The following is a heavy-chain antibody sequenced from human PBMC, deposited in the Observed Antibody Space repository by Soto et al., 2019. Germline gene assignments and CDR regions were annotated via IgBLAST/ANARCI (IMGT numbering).Heavy chain of an antibody. V-gene: IGHV3-33*01. D-gene: IGHD5-18*01. CDR3: ARGLHPTDTDFDY. Sequence: QVQLVESGGGVVQPGRSLRLSCAASGFTFSSYGMHWVRQAPGKGLEWVAVIWYDGSNKYYADSVKGRFTISRDNSKNTLYLQMNSLRAEDTAVYYCARGLHPTDTDFDYWGQGTMVTVSS. CDR2: IWYDGSNK. J-gene: IGHJ4*02. CDR1: GFTFSSYG.